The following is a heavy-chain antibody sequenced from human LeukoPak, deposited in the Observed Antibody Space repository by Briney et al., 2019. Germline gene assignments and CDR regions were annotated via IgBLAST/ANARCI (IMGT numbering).Heavy chain of an antibody. V-gene: IGHV3-7*03. CDR3: ARDQYDTWSRRGNFDS. CDR2: IKLDGSEK. Sequence: GGSLRLSCAAPGFTVSSNYMNWVRQAPGKGLEWVANIKLDGSEKNYVDSVKGRFTISRDNTKNSLYLQMNSLRVEGTAVFYCARDQYDTWSRRGNFDSWGQGTLVIVSS. CDR1: GFTVSSNY. J-gene: IGHJ4*02. D-gene: IGHD3-3*01.